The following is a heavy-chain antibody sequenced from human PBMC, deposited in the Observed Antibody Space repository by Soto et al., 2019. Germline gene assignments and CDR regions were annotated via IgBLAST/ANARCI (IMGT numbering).Heavy chain of an antibody. Sequence: SETLSLTCGVTGGSISSYYWSWIRQPPGKGLEWIGNIYYTGATHYNASLQSRLTISVDTSKNEFSLNLNSATPADTAVYYCARIRMYCRSLSCYGPYYYYGLDVWGQGTTVTVSS. V-gene: IGHV4-59*01. CDR3: ARIRMYCRSLSCYGPYYYYGLDV. J-gene: IGHJ6*02. D-gene: IGHD2-2*01. CDR2: IYYTGAT. CDR1: GGSISSYY.